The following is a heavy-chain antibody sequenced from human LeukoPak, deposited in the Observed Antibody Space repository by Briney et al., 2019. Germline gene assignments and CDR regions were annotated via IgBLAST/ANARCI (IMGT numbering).Heavy chain of an antibody. CDR3: ARRFGARGESADFDY. CDR2: IYPGDSDT. D-gene: IGHD3-10*01. V-gene: IGHV5-51*01. Sequence: PGESLKISCKGSGFSFTNYWICWVRQPPGKRLEWMGIIYPGDSDTRYSPSFQGQVTISADKSISTAYLQWSSLKASDTAMYYCARRFGARGESADFDYRGQGTLVTVSS. CDR1: GFSFTNYW. J-gene: IGHJ4*02.